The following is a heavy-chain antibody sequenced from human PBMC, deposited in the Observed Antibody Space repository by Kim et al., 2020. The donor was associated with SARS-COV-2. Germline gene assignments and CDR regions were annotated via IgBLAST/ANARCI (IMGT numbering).Heavy chain of an antibody. CDR3: ARPSAGRIPY. D-gene: IGHD6-13*01. J-gene: IGHJ4*02. V-gene: IGHV4-61*01. CDR1: GGSVSSGSYY. CDR2: IYYSGST. Sequence: SETLSLTCTVSGGSVSSGSYYWSWIRQPPGKGLEWIGYIYYSGSTNYNPSLKSRVTISVDTSKNQFSLKLSSVTAADTAVYYCARPSAGRIPYWGQGTLVTVSS.